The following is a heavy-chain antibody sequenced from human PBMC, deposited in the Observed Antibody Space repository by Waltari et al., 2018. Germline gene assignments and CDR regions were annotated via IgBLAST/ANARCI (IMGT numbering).Heavy chain of an antibody. J-gene: IGHJ4*02. CDR2: ISGSGGST. CDR1: GFTFSSYA. D-gene: IGHD3-22*01. CDR3: AKDQADGNYYDSSGLDY. V-gene: IGHV3-23*01. Sequence: EVQLLESGGGLVQPGGSLRLSCAASGFTFSSYAMSWVRQAPGKGLEWVSAISGSGGSTYYADSVKGRFTISRDNSKNTLYLQMNSLRAEDTAVYYCAKDQADGNYYDSSGLDYWGQGTLVTVSS.